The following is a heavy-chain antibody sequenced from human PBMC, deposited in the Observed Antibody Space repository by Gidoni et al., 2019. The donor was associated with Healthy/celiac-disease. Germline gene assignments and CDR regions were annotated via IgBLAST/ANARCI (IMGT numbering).Heavy chain of an antibody. CDR1: GFTFSSYG. Sequence: QVQLVESGGGVVQPGRSLRLSCAASGFTFSSYGMHWVRQAPGKGLEWVAVIWYDGSNKYYADSVKGRFTISRDNSKNTMYLQMNSLRAEDTAVYYCIASGGDYVIWGQGTLVTVSS. CDR3: IASGGDYVI. V-gene: IGHV3-33*01. CDR2: IWYDGSNK. J-gene: IGHJ4*02. D-gene: IGHD4-17*01.